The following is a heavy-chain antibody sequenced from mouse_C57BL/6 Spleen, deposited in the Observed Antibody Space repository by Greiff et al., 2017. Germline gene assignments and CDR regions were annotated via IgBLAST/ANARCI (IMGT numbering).Heavy chain of an antibody. D-gene: IGHD1-1*01. J-gene: IGHJ4*01. Sequence: EVKLVESGGGLVKPGGSLKLSCAASGFTFSDYGMHWVRQAPEKGLEWVAYISSGSSTIYYADTVKGRFTISRDNAKNTLFLQMTSLRSEDTAMYYCAREPYYGSSFYAMDYWGQGTSVTVSS. CDR3: AREPYYGSSFYAMDY. CDR2: ISSGSSTI. CDR1: GFTFSDYG. V-gene: IGHV5-17*01.